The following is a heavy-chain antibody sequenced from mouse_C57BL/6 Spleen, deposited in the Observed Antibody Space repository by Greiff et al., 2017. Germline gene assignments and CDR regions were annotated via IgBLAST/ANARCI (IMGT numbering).Heavy chain of an antibody. CDR3: ANYGSSSWFAY. Sequence: VKLMESGGGLVKPGGSLKLSCAASGFTFSDYGMHWVRQAPEKGLEWVAYISSGSSTIYYADTVKGRFTISRDNAKNTLFLQMTSLRSEDTAMYYCANYGSSSWFAYWGQGTLVTVSA. D-gene: IGHD1-1*01. CDR2: ISSGSSTI. J-gene: IGHJ3*01. CDR1: GFTFSDYG. V-gene: IGHV5-17*01.